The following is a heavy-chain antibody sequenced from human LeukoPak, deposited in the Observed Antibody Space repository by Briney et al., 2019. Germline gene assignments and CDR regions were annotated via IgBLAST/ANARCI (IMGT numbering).Heavy chain of an antibody. CDR3: PIPYSNQKPLDY. CDR2: ITLYNGNI. CDR1: GNTFTYGS. Sequence: GASVKVSCKASGNTFTYGSLHWLQQAPGQGLERMRWITLYNGNINYAKKFQSRVTITRDMSLRTAYIELSSLRSEDSAVYYRPIPYSNQKPLDYWGQGTLVTVSS. D-gene: IGHD4-11*01. V-gene: IGHV1-68*02. J-gene: IGHJ4*02.